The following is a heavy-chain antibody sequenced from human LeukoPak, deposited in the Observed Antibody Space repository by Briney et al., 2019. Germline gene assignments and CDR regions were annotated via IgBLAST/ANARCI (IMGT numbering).Heavy chain of an antibody. Sequence: PGGSLRLSCAASGFTVSSNYMSWVRQAPGKGLEWVSVIYSGGSTYYADSVKARFTISRDNSNNRLYLQMNSLRAEDTAVYYCASGSVFRYGMDVWGQGTTVTVSS. CDR3: ASGSVFRYGMDV. V-gene: IGHV3-66*02. CDR1: GFTVSSNY. J-gene: IGHJ6*02. D-gene: IGHD1-26*01. CDR2: IYSGGST.